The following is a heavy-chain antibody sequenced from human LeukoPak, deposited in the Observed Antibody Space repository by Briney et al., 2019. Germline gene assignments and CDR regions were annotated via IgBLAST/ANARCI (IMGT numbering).Heavy chain of an antibody. D-gene: IGHD3-10*01. J-gene: IGHJ6*02. Sequence: SETLSLTCAVYGGSFSGYYWSCIRQPPGKGLEWIGEINHSGSTNYNPSLKSRVTISVDTSKNQFSLKLSSVTAADTAVYYCARGQIPQITMVRPYGMDVWGQGTTVTVSS. CDR3: ARGQIPQITMVRPYGMDV. V-gene: IGHV4-34*01. CDR1: GGSFSGYY. CDR2: INHSGST.